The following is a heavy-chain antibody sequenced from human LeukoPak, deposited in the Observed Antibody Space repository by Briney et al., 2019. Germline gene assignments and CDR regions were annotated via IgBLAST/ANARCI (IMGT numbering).Heavy chain of an antibody. CDR1: GYTFTSYD. V-gene: IGHV1-8*01. J-gene: IGHJ4*02. CDR2: TNPNSGNT. CDR3: ARGGGLLRFEPFDY. D-gene: IGHD3-3*01. Sequence: ASVKVSCKASGYTFTSYDINWVRQATGQGLEWMGWTNPNSGNTGYAQKFQGRVTMTRNTSISTAYMELSSLRSEDTAVYYCARGGGLLRFEPFDYWGQGTLVTVSS.